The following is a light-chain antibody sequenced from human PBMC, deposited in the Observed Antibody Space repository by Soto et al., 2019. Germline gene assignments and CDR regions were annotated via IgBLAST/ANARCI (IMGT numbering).Light chain of an antibody. CDR3: QQYYSYLTWT. CDR2: ASS. CDR1: QGISSY. J-gene: IGKJ1*01. Sequence: AIRMTQSPSSLSASTGDRVTITCRASQGISSYLAWYQQKPWKAPKLLIYASSTLQIGVPSRFSVSGSGTDFTLTISCLQSEDFATYYCQQYYSYLTWTFGQGTKVEIK. V-gene: IGKV1-8*01.